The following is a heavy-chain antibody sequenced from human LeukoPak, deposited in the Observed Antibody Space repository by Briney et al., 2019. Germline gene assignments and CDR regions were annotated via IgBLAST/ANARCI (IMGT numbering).Heavy chain of an antibody. Sequence: GGSLRLSCAASGFTLSTNSMHWVRQAPGKGLEYVSAISSNGGSTYYADSVKGRFTISRDNSKNTLYLQMSSLRAEDTAVYYCVRFGTTFDYWGQGTLVTVSS. V-gene: IGHV3-64D*09. CDR2: ISSNGGST. J-gene: IGHJ4*02. CDR3: VRFGTTFDY. D-gene: IGHD1-7*01. CDR1: GFTLSTNS.